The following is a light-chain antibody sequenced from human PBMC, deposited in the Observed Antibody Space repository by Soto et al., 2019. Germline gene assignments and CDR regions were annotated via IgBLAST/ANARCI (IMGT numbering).Light chain of an antibody. Sequence: EIVLTQSPGTLSLSPGERATLSCRASQSVGPYLAWYQQKPGQAPRLLMYDASYRPTGIPARFSGSGSGTDFTLTISSLEPEDFAVYYCQHRSSTPTFGGGTKVEIK. CDR3: QHRSSTPT. J-gene: IGKJ4*01. V-gene: IGKV3-11*01. CDR1: QSVGPY. CDR2: DAS.